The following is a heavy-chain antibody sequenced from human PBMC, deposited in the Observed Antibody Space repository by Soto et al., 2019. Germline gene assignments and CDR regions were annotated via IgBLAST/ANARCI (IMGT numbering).Heavy chain of an antibody. CDR2: ISGYNGDI. V-gene: IGHV1-18*04. D-gene: IGHD1-26*01. CDR1: GYTFNRHG. CDR3: ARVRIVGAREIDF. J-gene: IGHJ4*02. Sequence: QVHLVQSGGEVKKPGASVKVSCKASGYTFNRHGITWVRQAPGQGLEWMGWISGYNGDINYEQKFQSRVTLSSDTLTSTVYLELKSLRFDVTAVYYCARVRIVGAREIDFWGQGTLVTVSS.